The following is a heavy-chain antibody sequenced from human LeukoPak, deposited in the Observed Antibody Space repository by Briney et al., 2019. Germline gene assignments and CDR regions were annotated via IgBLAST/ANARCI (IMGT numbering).Heavy chain of an antibody. CDR2: IYTSGST. CDR1: GGSISSGSYY. D-gene: IGHD6-6*01. CDR3: ATSIAALRRSIFDY. V-gene: IGHV4-61*02. Sequence: TLSLTCTVSGGSISSGSYYWSWIRQPAGKGLEWIGRIYTSGSTNYNPSLKSRVTISVDTSKNQFSLKLSSVTAADTAVYYCATSIAALRRSIFDYWGQGTLVTVSS. J-gene: IGHJ4*02.